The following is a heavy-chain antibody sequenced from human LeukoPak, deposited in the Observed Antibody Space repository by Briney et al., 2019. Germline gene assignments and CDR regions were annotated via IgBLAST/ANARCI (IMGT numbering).Heavy chain of an antibody. Sequence: ASVKVCCKSSGYTFTYYYMHWVRQAPGQGLELMGLINPNSDGTNYSQKVQVRVTMTMDTSITTAYMELSGLSSDDTAVYYCARAWIQVWCPDFDYWGQGSLLTVSS. D-gene: IGHD5-18*01. CDR3: ARAWIQVWCPDFDY. CDR1: GYTFTYYY. CDR2: INPNSDGT. J-gene: IGHJ4*02. V-gene: IGHV1-2*02.